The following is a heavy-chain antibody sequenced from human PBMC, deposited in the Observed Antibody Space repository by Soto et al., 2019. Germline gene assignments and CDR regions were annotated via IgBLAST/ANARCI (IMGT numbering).Heavy chain of an antibody. CDR3: ETGSEVGAVHGMDV. J-gene: IGHJ6*02. D-gene: IGHD3-3*01. V-gene: IGHV1-24*01. CDR1: GYTLTELS. Sequence: ASVKVSCKVSGYTLTELSMHWVRQALGKGLEWMGGFDPEDGETIYAQKFQGRVTMTEDTSTDTAYMELSSLRSEDTAVYYCETGSEVGAVHGMDVWLQGTTVTVSS. CDR2: FDPEDGET.